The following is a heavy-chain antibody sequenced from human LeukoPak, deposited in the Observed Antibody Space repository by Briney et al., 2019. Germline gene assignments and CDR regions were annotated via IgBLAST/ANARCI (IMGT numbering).Heavy chain of an antibody. Sequence: GPVKVSCKASGYTFTSYGISWVRQAPGQGLEWMGIINPRGGSTSYTQKFQGRVTMTRDTSTSTVYMELSSLRSEDTAVYYCARAGYSSSWYHYYYYYMDVWGKGTTVTVSS. CDR1: GYTFTSYG. D-gene: IGHD6-13*01. CDR3: ARAGYSSSWYHYYYYYMDV. J-gene: IGHJ6*03. V-gene: IGHV1-46*01. CDR2: INPRGGST.